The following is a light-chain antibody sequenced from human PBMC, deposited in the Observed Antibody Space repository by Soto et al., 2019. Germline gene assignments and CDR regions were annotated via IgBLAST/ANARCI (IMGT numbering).Light chain of an antibody. CDR3: QQSYYLLWT. CDR2: WAS. J-gene: IGKJ1*01. CDR1: QSVLYSSNNETF. Sequence: DLVLTQTPGFLAASLKASATINCRSSQSVLYSSNNETFLAWYQQKPGQPPKQLIYWASNRESGIPDRFRGSGSGTDFTLTITCLQAEDVALYYCQQSYYLLWTFCHVTKVDIK. V-gene: IGKV4-1*01.